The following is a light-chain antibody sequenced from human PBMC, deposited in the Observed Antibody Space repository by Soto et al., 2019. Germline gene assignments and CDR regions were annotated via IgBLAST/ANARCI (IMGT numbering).Light chain of an antibody. Sequence: QAVVTQPPSVSGAPGQRVTISCTGSSSNIGAGYDVHWYQQIPGTAPKLLIYVNTNRPSGVPDRFSGSKSGTSASLAITGLQAEDEADYYCQSYDSSLSGSVFGGGTKVTVL. CDR3: QSYDSSLSGSV. V-gene: IGLV1-40*01. CDR1: SSNIGAGYD. J-gene: IGLJ2*01. CDR2: VNT.